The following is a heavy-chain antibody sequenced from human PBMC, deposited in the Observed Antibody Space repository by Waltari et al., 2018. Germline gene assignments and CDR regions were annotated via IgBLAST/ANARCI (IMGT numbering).Heavy chain of an antibody. CDR1: GFTFSTYS. CDR2: ISSSSSYF. V-gene: IGHV3-21*01. CDR3: ARDAVHSSSWSFAGNLRSRPQYIFNS. D-gene: IGHD6-13*01. J-gene: IGHJ5*01. Sequence: EVQLVESGGGLVKPGGSLSLPCAASGFTFSTYSMGWLRQAPGKGLEWVSSISSSSSYFYYADSVKGRFTISRDNAKNSLHLQMNSLLVEDTAVYYCARDAVHSSSWSFAGNLRSRPQYIFNSWG.